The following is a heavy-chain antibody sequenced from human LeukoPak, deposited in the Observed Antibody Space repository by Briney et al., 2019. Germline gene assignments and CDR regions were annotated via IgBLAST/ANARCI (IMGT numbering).Heavy chain of an antibody. CDR1: GDSINSYY. CDR2: IYSSGST. J-gene: IGHJ5*02. V-gene: IGHV4-4*07. CDR3: ARGSSGWFLHFFDP. Sequence: SETLSLTCIVSGDSINSYYWSWIRQPAGKGLEWVGAIYSSGSTTYSPSLKSRVTMSVDTSKNQFSLKLSSVTAADSAVYYCARGSSGWFLHFFDPWGQGTLVTVCS. D-gene: IGHD6-19*01.